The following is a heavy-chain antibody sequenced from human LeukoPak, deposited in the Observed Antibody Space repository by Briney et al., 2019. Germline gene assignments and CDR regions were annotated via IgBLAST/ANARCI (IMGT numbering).Heavy chain of an antibody. J-gene: IGHJ4*02. CDR2: TLYRSKWSY. D-gene: IGHD3-10*01. V-gene: IGHV6-1*01. Sequence: SQTLSLTCAISGDSVSSNDAAWNWIRQSPSRGLEWLGRTLYRSKWSYDYAVSVRGRITINPDTSKNQFSLQLSSVIPEDTAVYYCARENTLVRGVINPLDYWGQGTLVTVSP. CDR3: ARENTLVRGVINPLDY. CDR1: GDSVSSNDAA.